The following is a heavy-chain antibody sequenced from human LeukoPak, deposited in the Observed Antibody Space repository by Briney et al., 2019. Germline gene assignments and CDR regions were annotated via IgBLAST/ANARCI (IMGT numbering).Heavy chain of an antibody. D-gene: IGHD4-11*01. CDR1: GFTFSSYA. CDR2: ISYDGSNK. J-gene: IGHJ5*02. Sequence: GGSLRLSCAASGFTFSSYAMHWVRQAPGKGLEWVAVISYDGSNKYYADSVKGRFTISRDNSKNTLYLQMNSLRAEDTALYYFARAVYSNYNWFDPWGQGTLVTVSS. CDR3: ARAVYSNYNWFDP. V-gene: IGHV3-30*01.